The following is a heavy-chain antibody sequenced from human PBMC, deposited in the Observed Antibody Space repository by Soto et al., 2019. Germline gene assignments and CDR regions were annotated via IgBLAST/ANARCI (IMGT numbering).Heavy chain of an antibody. CDR1: GGSISSSSYY. CDR2: IYYSGST. V-gene: IGHV4-39*01. Sequence: SETLSLTCTVSGGSISSSSYYWGWIRQPPGKGLEWIGSIYYSGSTYYNPSLKSRVTISVDTSKKQFSLKLSSVTAADTAVYYCARQWRVVVVTRHGAIEYWGEGTPVTVSS. D-gene: IGHD2-21*02. J-gene: IGHJ4*02. CDR3: ARQWRVVVVTRHGAIEY.